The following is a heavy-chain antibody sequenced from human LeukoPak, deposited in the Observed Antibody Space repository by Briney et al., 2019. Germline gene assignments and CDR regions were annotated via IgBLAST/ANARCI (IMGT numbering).Heavy chain of an antibody. CDR1: GGSISSGGYS. D-gene: IGHD3-10*01. CDR2: IYHSGST. Sequence: PSQTLSLTCAVSGGSISSGGYSWRWLRQPPGKGLEWIGYIYHSGSTYYNPSLKSRVTISVDRSKNQFSLKLSSVTAADTAVYYCARELWFGAWYYFDYWGQGTLVTVSS. J-gene: IGHJ4*02. V-gene: IGHV4-30-2*01. CDR3: ARELWFGAWYYFDY.